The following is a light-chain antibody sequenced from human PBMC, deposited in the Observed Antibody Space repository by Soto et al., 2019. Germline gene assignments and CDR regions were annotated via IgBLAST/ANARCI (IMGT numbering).Light chain of an antibody. CDR1: QSVSSSY. Sequence: IGFTQSPGTLSLSPGERATLSCRAIQSVSSSYLAWYQQKPGQAPRLLIYGASSRATGIPDRFSGSGSGTDFTLTISRLEPEDFAVYYCQQYGSSLTWTFGQGTKVDNK. V-gene: IGKV3-20*01. CDR2: GAS. CDR3: QQYGSSLTWT. J-gene: IGKJ1*01.